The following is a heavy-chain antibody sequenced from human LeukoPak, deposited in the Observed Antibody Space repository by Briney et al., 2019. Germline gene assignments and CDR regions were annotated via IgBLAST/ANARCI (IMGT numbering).Heavy chain of an antibody. J-gene: IGHJ4*02. CDR2: IYSGGST. D-gene: IGHD1-26*01. CDR1: GFTFSSYW. CDR3: ARVRSGSYYDLDY. V-gene: IGHV3-53*01. Sequence: GGSLILSCAASGFTFSSYWMSWVRQAPGKGLEWVSVIYSGGSTYYADSVKGRFTISRDNSKNTLYLQMNSLRAEDTAVYYCARVRSGSYYDLDYWGQGTLVTVSS.